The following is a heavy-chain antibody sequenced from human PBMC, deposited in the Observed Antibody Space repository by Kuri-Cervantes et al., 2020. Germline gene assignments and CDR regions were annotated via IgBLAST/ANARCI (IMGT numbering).Heavy chain of an antibody. V-gene: IGHV3-66*03. CDR2: IYSCGST. Sequence: GGSLRLSCAASGFTVSSNYMSWVRQAPGKGLEWVSVIYSCGSTYYADSVKGRFTISRDNVDNSVYLQMNSLRAEDTAVYYCAGEVATIHGDGFEIWGQGTLVTVSS. D-gene: IGHD5-12*01. CDR1: GFTVSSNY. CDR3: AGEVATIHGDGFEI. J-gene: IGHJ3*02.